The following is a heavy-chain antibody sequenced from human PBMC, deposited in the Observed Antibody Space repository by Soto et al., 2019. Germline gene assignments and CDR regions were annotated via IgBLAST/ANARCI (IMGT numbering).Heavy chain of an antibody. J-gene: IGHJ4*02. CDR1: GGTFSSYA. CDR3: ARGRFSYDILAGYNGASNFAY. V-gene: IGHV1-69*01. Sequence: QVQLVQSGAEVKKPGSSVKVSCKASGGTFSSYAISWVRQAPGQGLEWMGGIIPIFGTANYAQKFQGRVTITAEEYTSKDYMELSSLRSEDTAVYYCARGRFSYDILAGYNGASNFAYWGQGTLVTVSS. CDR2: IIPIFGTA. D-gene: IGHD3-9*01.